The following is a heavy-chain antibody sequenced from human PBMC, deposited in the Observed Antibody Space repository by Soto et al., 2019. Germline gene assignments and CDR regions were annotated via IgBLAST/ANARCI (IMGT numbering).Heavy chain of an antibody. J-gene: IGHJ5*02. CDR3: ARDSAVVRYNWLDP. D-gene: IGHD3-10*01. CDR1: GFTFSSYS. CDR2: ISSSSSTI. Sequence: GGSLRLSCAASGFTFSSYSMNWVRQAPGKGLEWVSYISSSSSTIYYADSVKGRFTISRDNAKNSLYLQMNSLRDEDTAVYYCARDSAVVRYNWLDPWGQGTLVTVSS. V-gene: IGHV3-48*02.